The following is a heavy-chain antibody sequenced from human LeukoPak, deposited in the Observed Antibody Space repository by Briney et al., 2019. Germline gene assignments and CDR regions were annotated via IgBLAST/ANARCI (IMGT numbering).Heavy chain of an antibody. J-gene: IGHJ3*02. CDR1: GVSISSSNSY. D-gene: IGHD3-22*01. CDR3: ARGPYSYDSSGAFDI. Sequence: SETLSLTCTVSGVSISSSNSYWGWIRQPPGKGLEWIGSIYYSGNTYYNASLKSQVSISIDTSKNQFSLKLSSVTAADTAVYFCARGPYSYDSSGAFDIWGQGTMVTVSS. CDR2: IYYSGNT. V-gene: IGHV4-39*01.